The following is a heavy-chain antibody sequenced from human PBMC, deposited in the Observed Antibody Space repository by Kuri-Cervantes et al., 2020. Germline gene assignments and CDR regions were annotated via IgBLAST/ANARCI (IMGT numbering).Heavy chain of an antibody. V-gene: IGHV1-45*02. D-gene: IGHD3-16*01. CDR3: ARDSTVSGGAVPFDY. J-gene: IGHJ4*02. CDR1: GYTFTYRY. Sequence: SVKVSCKASGYTFTYRYLHWVRQAPGQALEWMGWITPFNGNTNYAQKFQDRVTITRDRSMSTAYMELRSLRSDDTAVYYCARDSTVSGGAVPFDYWGQGTLVTVSS. CDR2: ITPFNGNT.